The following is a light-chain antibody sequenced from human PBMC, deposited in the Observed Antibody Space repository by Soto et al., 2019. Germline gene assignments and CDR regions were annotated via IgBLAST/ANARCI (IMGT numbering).Light chain of an antibody. Sequence: ESVLTQSPGTLALSPWERATLSCRASQGVSNNYLAWYQQKPGQAPRLLIYGASTRATGIPDRFSGSGSGTDFTLTISRLEPEDSAVYYCQQYGNSPTWTFGQGTKVDIK. CDR2: GAS. CDR3: QQYGNSPTWT. CDR1: QGVSNNY. J-gene: IGKJ1*01. V-gene: IGKV3-20*01.